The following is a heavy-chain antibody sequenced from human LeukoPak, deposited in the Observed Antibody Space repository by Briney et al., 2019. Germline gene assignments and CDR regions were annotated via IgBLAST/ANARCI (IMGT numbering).Heavy chain of an antibody. Sequence: GGSLRLSCAASEFTFSNYAMSWVRQAPGKGLEWVSVISYSGGSTYYTDSVKGRFTISRDNSKNTVYLQMNSLRVEDTAVYYCARTPAIAAAGDYWGQGTLVTVSS. V-gene: IGHV3-23*01. CDR1: EFTFSNYA. J-gene: IGHJ4*02. D-gene: IGHD6-13*01. CDR2: ISYSGGST. CDR3: ARTPAIAAAGDY.